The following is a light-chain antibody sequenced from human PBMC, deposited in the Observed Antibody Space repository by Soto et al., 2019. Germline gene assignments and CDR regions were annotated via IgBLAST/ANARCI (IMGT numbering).Light chain of an antibody. Sequence: IQMTQSPSSLSASVGDRVTITCRASQGIRTDLGWYQQKPGTAPKRLIYGASILQNGVPSRFGGSGSGTEFTLTISSLQPEDFATYYCLQYNSPPLTFGQGTKVDIK. V-gene: IGKV1-17*01. CDR1: QGIRTD. J-gene: IGKJ1*01. CDR3: LQYNSPPLT. CDR2: GAS.